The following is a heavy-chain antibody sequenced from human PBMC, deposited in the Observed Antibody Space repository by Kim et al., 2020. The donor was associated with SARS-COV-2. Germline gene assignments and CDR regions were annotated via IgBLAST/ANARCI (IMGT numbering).Heavy chain of an antibody. CDR1: GFYFTSFV. Sequence: VGSLRLSCAASGFYFTSFVMTWVRQAPGKGLEWVSTISRSGDTTYYTDSVKGRFTISRDNSKNVLYLQMNSLRAEDTAIYYCARDDGGVELTSAYYWGQG. J-gene: IGHJ4*02. D-gene: IGHD1-26*01. V-gene: IGHV3-23*01. CDR2: ISRSGDTT. CDR3: ARDDGGVELTSAYY.